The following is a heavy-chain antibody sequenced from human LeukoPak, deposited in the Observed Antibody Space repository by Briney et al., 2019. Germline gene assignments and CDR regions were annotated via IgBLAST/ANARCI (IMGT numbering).Heavy chain of an antibody. V-gene: IGHV4-61*02. D-gene: IGHD6-19*01. Sequence: SETLSLTCTVSGGSISSGSYYWSWIRQPAGKGLEWIGRIYTSGSTNYNPSLKSRVSISVDTSKNQFSLKLNSVTAADTAVYYCARGFSGKQWPTRRSSDGMDVWGQGTTVTVSS. CDR3: ARGFSGKQWPTRRSSDGMDV. J-gene: IGHJ6*02. CDR2: IYTSGST. CDR1: GGSISSGSYY.